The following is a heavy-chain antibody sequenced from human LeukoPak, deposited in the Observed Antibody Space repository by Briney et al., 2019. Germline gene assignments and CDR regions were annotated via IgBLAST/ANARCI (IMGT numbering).Heavy chain of an antibody. D-gene: IGHD3-3*01. CDR2: IYYSGST. V-gene: IGHV4-59*01. CDR1: GGPFTNYY. CDR3: ARAGLHYDFWSGPGDAFDI. J-gene: IGHJ3*02. Sequence: SETLSLTCTVSGGPFTNYYWSWIRQPPGKGPEWIGYIYYSGSTNYNPSLKSRVTISVDTSKNQFSLKLSSVTAADTAVYYCARAGLHYDFWSGPGDAFDIWGQGTMVTVSS.